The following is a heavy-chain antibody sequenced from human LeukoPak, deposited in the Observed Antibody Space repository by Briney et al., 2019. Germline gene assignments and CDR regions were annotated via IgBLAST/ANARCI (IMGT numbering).Heavy chain of an antibody. CDR2: ITPIFGVA. Sequence: GASVKVSCKASGGTFSSYAISCVRQAPGQGLEWMGRITPIFGVANYAQKFQGRVTITADKSTSTAYMELSSLRSEDTAVYYCARDGRRGYSYGSPSYFDYWGQGTLVTVSS. V-gene: IGHV1-69*04. CDR3: ARDGRRGYSYGSPSYFDY. CDR1: GGTFSSYA. D-gene: IGHD5-18*01. J-gene: IGHJ4*02.